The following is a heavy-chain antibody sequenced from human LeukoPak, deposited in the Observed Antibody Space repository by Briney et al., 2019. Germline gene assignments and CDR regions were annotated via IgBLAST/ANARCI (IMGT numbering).Heavy chain of an antibody. Sequence: GATVKVSCKASGYTFTSYGISWVRQAPGQGLEWMGWISAYNGNTNYAQKLQGRVTMTTDTSTSTAYMELRSLRSDCTAVYYCARAARWCTNGVCQIEYWGQGTLVTVSS. D-gene: IGHD2-8*01. CDR3: ARAARWCTNGVCQIEY. CDR1: GYTFTSYG. J-gene: IGHJ4*02. CDR2: ISAYNGNT. V-gene: IGHV1-18*01.